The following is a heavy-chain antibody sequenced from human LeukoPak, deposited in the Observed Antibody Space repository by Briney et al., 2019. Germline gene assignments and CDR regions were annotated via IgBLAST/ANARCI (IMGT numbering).Heavy chain of an antibody. CDR1: GFAFGSYW. D-gene: IGHD1-26*01. CDR3: ARDDSGRYLDY. Sequence: GGSLRLSCAASGFAFGSYWMSWVRQAPGKGLEWVAMIKQDGREKYYVDSVKGRFSISRDNVKNSLYLQMNSLRAEDTAVYYCARDDSGRYLDYWGQGTLVTVSS. V-gene: IGHV3-7*01. CDR2: IKQDGREK. J-gene: IGHJ4*02.